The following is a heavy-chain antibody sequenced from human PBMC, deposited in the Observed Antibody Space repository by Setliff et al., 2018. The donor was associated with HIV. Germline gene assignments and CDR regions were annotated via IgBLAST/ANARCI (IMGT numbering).Heavy chain of an antibody. CDR1: GGSISSYY. J-gene: IGHJ4*02. CDR3: ARHANYDFWSGYWGYYFDY. CDR2: IYTSGST. Sequence: SLTCTVSGGSISSYYWSWIRQPPGKGLEWIGYIYTSGSTNYNPSLKSRVTISVDTSKNQISLKLSSVTAADTAVYYCARHANYDFWSGYWGYYFDYWGQGTLVTVSS. V-gene: IGHV4-4*09. D-gene: IGHD3-3*01.